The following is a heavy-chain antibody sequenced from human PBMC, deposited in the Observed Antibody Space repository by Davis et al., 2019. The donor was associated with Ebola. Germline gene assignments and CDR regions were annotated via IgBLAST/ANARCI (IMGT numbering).Heavy chain of an antibody. Sequence: GESLKISCAASGFTFSTYTMNWVRQAPGKGLEWVAVISYDGSNKYYADSVKGRFTISRDNSKNTLYLQMNSLRAEDTAVYYCAKLSGSPTNFDYWGQGTLVTVSS. CDR3: AKLSGSPTNFDY. V-gene: IGHV3-30*18. CDR1: GFTFSTYT. CDR2: ISYDGSNK. D-gene: IGHD1-26*01. J-gene: IGHJ4*02.